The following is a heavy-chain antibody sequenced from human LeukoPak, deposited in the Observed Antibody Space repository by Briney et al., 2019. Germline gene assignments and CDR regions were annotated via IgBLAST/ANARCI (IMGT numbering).Heavy chain of an antibody. D-gene: IGHD3-22*01. V-gene: IGHV3-74*03. CDR1: GFTLSSYW. J-gene: IGHJ6*02. Sequence: GGSLRLSCAASGFTLSSYWMHWVRQAPGKGLVWVSRISTDGSSTTYADSVKGRFTISRDSAKNTLHLQMNSLRAEDTAVYYCVRSWVSSGYHTSYGMDVWGQGTTVTVSS. CDR3: VRSWVSSGYHTSYGMDV. CDR2: ISTDGSST.